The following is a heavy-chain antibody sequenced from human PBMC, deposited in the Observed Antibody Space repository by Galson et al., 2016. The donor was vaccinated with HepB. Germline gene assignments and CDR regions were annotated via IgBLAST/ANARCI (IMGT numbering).Heavy chain of an antibody. Sequence: SVKVSCKASGYNFTTYGITWVRQAPGQGLEWMGWVSTYNGNTNYAQKLRGRVTMTTDTSTSTAYMELRSLRSDDTAVYYCGRSPARGYNCVTDWGQGTLVTVSS. CDR1: GYNFTTYG. J-gene: IGHJ4*02. V-gene: IGHV1-18*01. CDR2: VSTYNGNT. CDR3: GRSPARGYNCVTD. D-gene: IGHD5-12*01.